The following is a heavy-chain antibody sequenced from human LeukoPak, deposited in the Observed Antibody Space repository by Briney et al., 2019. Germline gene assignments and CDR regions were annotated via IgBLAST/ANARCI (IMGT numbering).Heavy chain of an antibody. CDR3: ARVKDYYDSSGYWMYYFDY. V-gene: IGHV3-11*04. CDR2: ISSSGSTI. J-gene: IGHJ4*02. CDR1: GFTFSDYY. Sequence: GGSLRLSCAASGFTFSDYYMSWIRQAPEKGLEWVSYISSSGSTIYYADSVKGRFTISRDNAKNSLYLQMNSLRAEDTAVYYCARVKDYYDSSGYWMYYFDYWGQGTLVTVSS. D-gene: IGHD3-22*01.